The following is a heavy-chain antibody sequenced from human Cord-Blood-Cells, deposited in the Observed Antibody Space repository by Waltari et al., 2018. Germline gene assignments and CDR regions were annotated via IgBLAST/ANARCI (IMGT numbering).Heavy chain of an antibody. J-gene: IGHJ6*02. V-gene: IGHV1-69*06. CDR2: NIPIFGTA. CDR1: AGTFSSYA. CDR3: ARCRATPSYYYYGMDV. Sequence: VKLVRSGAEVTKPGSSVKVACKASAGTFSSYAISWVRRGSGQGLEWMGGNIPIFGTANYAQKFQGRVTITADKSTSTAYMELSSLRSEDTAVYYCARCRATPSYYYYGMDVWGQGTTVTVSS. D-gene: IGHD2-15*01.